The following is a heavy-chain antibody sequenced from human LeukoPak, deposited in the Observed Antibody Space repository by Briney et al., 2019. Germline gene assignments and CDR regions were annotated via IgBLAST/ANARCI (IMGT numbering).Heavy chain of an antibody. D-gene: IGHD4-17*01. CDR1: GGSISGYY. CDR2: INHSGST. V-gene: IGHV4-34*01. J-gene: IGHJ4*02. Sequence: SETLSLNCAVYGGSISGYYWRWIRQPPGKGLEWIGEINHSGSTNYNPSLKSRVTISVDTSKNQFSLKLSSVTAADTAVYYCARNRAYGDYSYWGQGTLVTVSS. CDR3: ARNRAYGDYSY.